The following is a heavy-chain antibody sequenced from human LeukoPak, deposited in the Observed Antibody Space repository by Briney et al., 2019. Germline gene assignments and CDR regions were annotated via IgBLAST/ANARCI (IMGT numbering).Heavy chain of an antibody. D-gene: IGHD3-22*01. CDR3: ANGGRSTSGFPY. CDR2: ISDGGGIT. J-gene: IGHJ4*02. Sequence: GGSLTLPCAASGFTFSSFPMSWVRQAPGKGLEWVSVISDGGGITFYADSVKGRFTISRDNSKNTLYLQTNSLRVEDTAVYYCANGGRSTSGFPYWGQGTLVTVSS. V-gene: IGHV3-23*01. CDR1: GFTFSSFP.